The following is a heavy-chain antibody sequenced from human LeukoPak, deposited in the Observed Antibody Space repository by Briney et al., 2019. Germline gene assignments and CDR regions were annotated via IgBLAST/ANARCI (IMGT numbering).Heavy chain of an antibody. CDR2: IYYSGST. CDR3: ARRHVEYSSSSDPYYFDY. D-gene: IGHD6-6*01. CDR1: GGSISSYY. V-gene: IGHV4-59*01. J-gene: IGHJ4*02. Sequence: PSETLSLTCTVSGGSISSYYWSWIRQPPGKGLEWIGYIYYSGSTNYNPSLKSRVTISVDTSKNQFSLKLSSVTAADTAVYYCARRHVEYSSSSDPYYFDYWGQGTLVTISS.